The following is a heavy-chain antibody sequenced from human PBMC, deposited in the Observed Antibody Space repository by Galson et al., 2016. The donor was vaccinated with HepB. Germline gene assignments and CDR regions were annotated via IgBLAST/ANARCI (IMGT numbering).Heavy chain of an antibody. CDR2: INLDGSTT. CDR1: GFTFTVYW. CDR3: VSGYDAHAYGY. Sequence: YLRLSCAASGFTFTVYWMYWVRQAPGKGLVWVSHINLDGSTTTYADSVKGRFTISRDNARNTLDLQMDSLRAEDTAVYYCVSGYDAHAYGYWGQGTLVTVSS. V-gene: IGHV3-74*01. D-gene: IGHD2-15*01. J-gene: IGHJ4*02.